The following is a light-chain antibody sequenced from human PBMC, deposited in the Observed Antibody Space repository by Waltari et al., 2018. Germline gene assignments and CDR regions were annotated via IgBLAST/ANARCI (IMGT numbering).Light chain of an antibody. J-gene: IGKJ2*01. Sequence: EIVLTQSPGPLPLSPGARATLPCRASQSVNSSYLAWYQQKPGQAPRLLIYGASSRATGIPDRFSGSGSGTDFTLTISRLEPEDFAVYYCQQYGSSPGTFGQGTKLEIK. CDR2: GAS. CDR3: QQYGSSPGT. V-gene: IGKV3-20*01. CDR1: QSVNSSY.